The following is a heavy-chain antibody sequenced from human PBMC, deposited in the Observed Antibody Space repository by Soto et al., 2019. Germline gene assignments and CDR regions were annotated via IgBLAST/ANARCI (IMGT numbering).Heavy chain of an antibody. CDR1: GYTFTNYV. V-gene: IGHV1-3*01. CDR2: INAGNDNT. J-gene: IGHJ3*02. Sequence: GASVKVSCKASGYTFTNYVTHWVRQAPGQRLEWMGWINAGNDNTKSSQKFQGRVTITRDTSASTAYMEVSSLRSEDTAVYYCARGGYSYGGQRAFDIWGQGTMVTVSS. CDR3: ARGGYSYGGQRAFDI. D-gene: IGHD5-18*01.